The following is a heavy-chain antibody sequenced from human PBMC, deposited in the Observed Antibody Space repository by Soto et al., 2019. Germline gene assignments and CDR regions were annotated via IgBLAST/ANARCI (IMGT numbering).Heavy chain of an antibody. J-gene: IGHJ6*02. D-gene: IGHD2-15*01. CDR3: AREHCSGGSCYSSYYYYGMDV. CDR2: IWYDGSNK. CDR1: GFTFSSYG. Sequence: PGGSLRLSCAASGFTFSSYGMHWVRQAPGKGLEWVAVIWYDGSNKYYADSVKGRFTISRDNSKNTLYLQMNSLRAEDTAVYYCAREHCSGGSCYSSYYYYGMDVWGQGTTVTVSS. V-gene: IGHV3-33*01.